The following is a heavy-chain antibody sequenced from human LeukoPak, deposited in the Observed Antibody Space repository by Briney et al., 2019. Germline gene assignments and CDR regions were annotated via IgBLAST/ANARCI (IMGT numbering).Heavy chain of an antibody. Sequence: SETLSLTCTVSGGSISSYYWSWIRQPAGKGLEWIGRIYTSGSTNYNPSLKSRVTMSVDTSKNQFSLKLSSVTAADTAVYYCARDSPLSYPDYYHYYYGMDVWGQGTTVTVSS. V-gene: IGHV4-4*07. CDR3: ARDSPLSYPDYYHYYYGMDV. D-gene: IGHD3-3*01. J-gene: IGHJ6*02. CDR2: IYTSGST. CDR1: GGSISSYY.